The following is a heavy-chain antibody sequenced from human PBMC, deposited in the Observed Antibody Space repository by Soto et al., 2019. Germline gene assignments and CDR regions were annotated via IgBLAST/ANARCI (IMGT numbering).Heavy chain of an antibody. D-gene: IGHD5-12*01. J-gene: IGHJ4*02. CDR3: ARGGNRYSNVASGVGGFDY. CDR1: GASISSSY. Sequence: ETLSLTCTVSGASISSSYWSGIRQSPGKGLEWIGYVYHTGSTNYNPSLKSRVTISLDTSKSQFSLNLTSLTTADTAVYFCARGGNRYSNVASGVGGFDYWGQGSLVTVSS. CDR2: VYHTGST. V-gene: IGHV4-59*01.